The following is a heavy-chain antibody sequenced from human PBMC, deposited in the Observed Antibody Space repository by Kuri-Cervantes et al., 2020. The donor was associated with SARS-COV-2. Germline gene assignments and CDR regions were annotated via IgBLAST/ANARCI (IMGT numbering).Heavy chain of an antibody. D-gene: IGHD6-13*01. CDR1: GFTFGSYG. Sequence: GGSLSLSCAASGFTFGSYGMHWVRQAPGKGLEWVALIHYDGTNTYYAVSVRGRFTISRDNLNNILYLHMNSLRTEDTAVYYCARCPSSSWYSDAFDIWGQGTMVTVSS. CDR2: IHYDGTNT. V-gene: IGHV3-30*02. J-gene: IGHJ3*02. CDR3: ARCPSSSWYSDAFDI.